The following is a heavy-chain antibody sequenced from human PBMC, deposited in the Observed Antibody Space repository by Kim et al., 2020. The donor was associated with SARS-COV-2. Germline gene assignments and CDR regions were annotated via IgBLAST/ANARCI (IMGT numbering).Heavy chain of an antibody. Sequence: ASVKVSCATSVYPFSDYFIHWVRQAPGQGLELMGWVDPRRGHTLYAPKFRDRVTLTSDTSATTMFLELNSLKFDDVAVYYCVRDPGDLRDYWYFDHWGQGTLVTVSS. D-gene: IGHD7-27*01. J-gene: IGHJ2*01. CDR2: VDPRRGHT. CDR3: VRDPGDLRDYWYFDH. V-gene: IGHV1-2*02. CDR1: VYPFSDYF.